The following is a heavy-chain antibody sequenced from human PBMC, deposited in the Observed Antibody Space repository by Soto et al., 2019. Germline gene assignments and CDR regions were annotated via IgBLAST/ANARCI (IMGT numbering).Heavy chain of an antibody. V-gene: IGHV1-46*01. CDR1: GYTFTSYY. J-gene: IGHJ4*02. Sequence: QVQLVQSGAEVKKPGASVKVSCKASGYTFTSYYMHWVRQAPGQGLEWMGIINPSGGSTSYAQKFQGRVTMTRDKSTSTVYMELSSLRSEDTAVYYCARASEYSSSRSPYFDYWGQGTLVTVSS. D-gene: IGHD6-6*01. CDR3: ARASEYSSSRSPYFDY. CDR2: INPSGGST.